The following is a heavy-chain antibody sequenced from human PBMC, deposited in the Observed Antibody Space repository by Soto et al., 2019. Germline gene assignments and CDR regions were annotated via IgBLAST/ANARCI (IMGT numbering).Heavy chain of an antibody. CDR3: AKTSQGYYGSGSYFDY. CDR2: ISWNSGSI. V-gene: IGHV3-9*01. J-gene: IGHJ4*02. Sequence: GGSLRLSCAASGFTFDYYAMHWVRQAPGKGLEWVSGISWNSGSIGYADSVKGRFTISRDNAKNSLYLQMNSLRAEDTALYYCAKTSQGYYGSGSYFDYWGQGTLVTVS. CDR1: GFTFDYYA. D-gene: IGHD3-10*01.